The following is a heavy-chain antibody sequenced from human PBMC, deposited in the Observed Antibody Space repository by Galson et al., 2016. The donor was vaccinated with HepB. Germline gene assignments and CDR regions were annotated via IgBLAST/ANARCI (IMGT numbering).Heavy chain of an antibody. CDR2: IYHSGRT. J-gene: IGHJ4*02. CDR1: GDSVNSDFHY. Sequence: SETLSLTCSVSGDSVNSDFHYWSWLRQPPGKGLEWIGYIYHSGRTKFNPSLKSRVTMSVDTSKSKFSLKLTSVAAADTAVYYCARMIIVTRGIDYWGQGTLVTVSP. D-gene: IGHD3-22*01. CDR3: ARMIIVTRGIDY. V-gene: IGHV4-61*01.